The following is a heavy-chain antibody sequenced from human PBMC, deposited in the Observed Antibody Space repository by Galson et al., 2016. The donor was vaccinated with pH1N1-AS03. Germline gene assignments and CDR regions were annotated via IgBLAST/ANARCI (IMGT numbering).Heavy chain of an antibody. CDR3: ARTFPGRVVVVAAAMQEGPDY. CDR1: GFTFSGYS. Sequence: SLRLSCAASGFTFSGYSMKWFRQAPGKGLEWVSSISRSSTYIYYADSVKGRFTISRDNAKNSLFLQMHSLRAEDTAVYYCARTFPGRVVVVAAAMQEGPDYWGQGTLVTVSS. CDR2: ISRSSTYI. J-gene: IGHJ4*02. D-gene: IGHD2-2*01. V-gene: IGHV3-21*03.